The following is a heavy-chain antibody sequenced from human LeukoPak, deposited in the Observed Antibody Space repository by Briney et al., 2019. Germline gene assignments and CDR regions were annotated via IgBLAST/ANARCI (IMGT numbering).Heavy chain of an antibody. J-gene: IGHJ3*02. V-gene: IGHV3-7*01. CDR3: ARSAYCGGDCYSGPFDI. Sequence: PGGSLRLSCAASGFIVSGDFMSWVRQAPGKGLEWVANIKQDGREKFHVGSVKGRFTISRDNARNSLYLQMNSLRVEDTAVYYCARSAYCGGDCYSGPFDIWGQGTMVTVSS. CDR1: GFIVSGDF. CDR2: IKQDGREK. D-gene: IGHD2-21*02.